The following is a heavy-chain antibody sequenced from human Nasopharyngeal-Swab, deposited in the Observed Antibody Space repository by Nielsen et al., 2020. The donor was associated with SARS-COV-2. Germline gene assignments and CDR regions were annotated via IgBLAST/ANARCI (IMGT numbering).Heavy chain of an antibody. V-gene: IGHV3-53*01. CDR3: AKARRLYSSSGVGY. CDR1: GFIVSSTY. CDR2: TEIGGIT. J-gene: IGHJ4*02. Sequence: GESLKISCAVSGFIVSSTYMSWVRQAPGKGLEWVSVTEIGGITHYADSVKGRFTISRDSSTNTLYLQMNSLRVEDTAVYYCAKARRLYSSSGVGYWGQGTLVTVSS. D-gene: IGHD6-13*01.